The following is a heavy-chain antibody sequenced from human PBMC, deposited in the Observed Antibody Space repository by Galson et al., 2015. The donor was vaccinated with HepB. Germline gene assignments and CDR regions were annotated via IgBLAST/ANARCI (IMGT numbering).Heavy chain of an antibody. CDR3: VREGIPTPTSPVDY. CDR2: ITPIFGTA. Sequence: SVKVSCKASGGTFSTYVISWVRQAPGQGLEWMGGITPIFGTANYAQKFQGRVTITADESTSTAYMELSSLISDDTAMYYCVREGIPTPTSPVDYWGQGTQVTVSS. D-gene: IGHD2-2*01. V-gene: IGHV1-69*13. CDR1: GGTFSTYV. J-gene: IGHJ4*02.